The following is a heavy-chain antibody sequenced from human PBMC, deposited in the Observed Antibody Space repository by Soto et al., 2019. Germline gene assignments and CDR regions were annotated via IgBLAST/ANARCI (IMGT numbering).Heavy chain of an antibody. J-gene: IGHJ6*02. CDR1: GGTFSDYA. Sequence: QVQLVQSGAEVKKPGSSVKVSCKASGGTFSDYAFSWVRQAPGQGLEWLGGIMPIFGAPDYAQKFQGRVTITADXSTXXXXXXXXXXXXXXXXXXXXXXXXXXATIGNXXYGMDVWGQGTTVTVSS. D-gene: IGHD1-26*01. CDR3: XXXXXXATIGNXXYGMDV. CDR2: IMPIFGAP. V-gene: IGHV1-69*12.